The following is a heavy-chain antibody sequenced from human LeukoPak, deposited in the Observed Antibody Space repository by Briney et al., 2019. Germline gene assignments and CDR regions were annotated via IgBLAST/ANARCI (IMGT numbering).Heavy chain of an antibody. Sequence: GASVQVSCKTSGYTLICYHMHWLRQAPGQGVEWMGWINPYSGGSHFVRKFQGRVTMPGDRPLSTANMELRRRRYDDTAVYYCARVLHGSGYFYFDYWGQGTLVTVSS. V-gene: IGHV1-2*02. CDR2: INPYSGGS. J-gene: IGHJ4*02. D-gene: IGHD3-10*01. CDR3: ARVLHGSGYFYFDY. CDR1: GYTLICYH.